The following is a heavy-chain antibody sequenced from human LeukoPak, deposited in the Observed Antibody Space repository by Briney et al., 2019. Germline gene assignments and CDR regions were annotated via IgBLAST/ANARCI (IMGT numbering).Heavy chain of an antibody. CDR3: AKGAATGLVDWFDP. J-gene: IGHJ5*02. Sequence: GGSLRLSCEASGFTFSRYAMMWVRQPPGKGLEWISTIIGSGSGAFYADSVTGRFTNSRDNSENTMFLQMDNVRADDTALYYCAKGAATGLVDWFDPWGQGTLVSVS. D-gene: IGHD3/OR15-3a*01. CDR1: GFTFSRYA. V-gene: IGHV3-23*01. CDR2: IIGSGSGA.